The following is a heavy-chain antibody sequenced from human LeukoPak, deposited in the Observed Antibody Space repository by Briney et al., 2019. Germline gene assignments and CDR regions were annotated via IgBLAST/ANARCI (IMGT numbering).Heavy chain of an antibody. D-gene: IGHD5-12*01. CDR2: IETDGDEK. CDR3: ARDIPSGFYTPDY. J-gene: IGHJ4*02. CDR1: GFTFSDYW. Sequence: GGSLRLSCVASGFTFSDYWMSWVRQAPGMGLGWVANIETDGDEKKYVDSVKGRFTISRDNARISLYLQMSSLRVEDTAVYYCARDIPSGFYTPDYWGRGTLVTVSS. V-gene: IGHV3-7*01.